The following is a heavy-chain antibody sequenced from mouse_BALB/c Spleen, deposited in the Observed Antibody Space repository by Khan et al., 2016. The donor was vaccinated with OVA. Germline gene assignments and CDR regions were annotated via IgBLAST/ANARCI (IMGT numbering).Heavy chain of an antibody. Sequence: QVRLQQSGAELARPGASVKLSCKASGYTFTSYWMQWVKQRPGQGLEWIGAIYPGGGDTRYTQKFKGKATLTADKSYSTAYMQLSSLASEDSAFYYCASRSYYDYFAYWGQGTLVTVSA. CDR3: ASRSYYDYFAY. CDR2: IYPGGGDT. D-gene: IGHD2-4*01. J-gene: IGHJ3*01. CDR1: GYTFTSYW. V-gene: IGHV1-87*01.